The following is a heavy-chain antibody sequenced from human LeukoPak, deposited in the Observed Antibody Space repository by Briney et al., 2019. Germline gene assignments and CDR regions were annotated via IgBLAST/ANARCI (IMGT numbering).Heavy chain of an antibody. V-gene: IGHV3-7*01. CDR3: STVPTARCPGTPFYPYWEF. CDR2: IKEDGSEK. D-gene: IGHD3-10*01. Sequence: GGSLRLSCAASGFIFRNYWMSWVRQAPGKGLEWVANIKEDGSEKYYVESVKGRFTISRDNAKNSLYLQMSSVRAEDTAVYYCSTVPTARCPGTPFYPYWEFWVRGTLVTVSS. J-gene: IGHJ4*02. CDR1: GFIFRNYW.